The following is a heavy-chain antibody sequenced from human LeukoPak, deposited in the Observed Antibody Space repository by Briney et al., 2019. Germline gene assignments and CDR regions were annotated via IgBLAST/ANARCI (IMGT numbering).Heavy chain of an antibody. CDR3: AKWDSGSYSDYYYMDV. CDR2: ISGSGGGT. Sequence: GGSLRLSCAASGFTFSSYAMSWVRQAPGKGLEWVSAISGSGGGTYYADSVKGRFTISRDNSKNTLYLQMNSLRAEDTAVYYCAKWDSGSYSDYYYMDVWGKGTTVTVSS. J-gene: IGHJ6*03. D-gene: IGHD1-26*01. V-gene: IGHV3-23*01. CDR1: GFTFSSYA.